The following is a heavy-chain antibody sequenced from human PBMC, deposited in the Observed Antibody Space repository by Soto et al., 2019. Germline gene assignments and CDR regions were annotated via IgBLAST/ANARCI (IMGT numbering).Heavy chain of an antibody. CDR1: GFTFSSYA. CDR3: AKGGFTTYFEY. CDR2: IRARGDST. Sequence: EVPLLESGGGLVQPGGSLRLSCAASGFTFSSYAMTWVRQAAGKGLEWVSTIRARGDSTFYGDSVKGRCTISRDNSANTVYLQMNSLKAEDTAVYYCAKGGFTTYFEYWAQGTLVTVSS. V-gene: IGHV3-23*01. J-gene: IGHJ4*02.